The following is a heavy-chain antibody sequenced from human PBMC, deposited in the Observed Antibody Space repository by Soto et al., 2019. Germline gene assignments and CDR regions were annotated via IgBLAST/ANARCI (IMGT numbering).Heavy chain of an antibody. CDR3: ARKPLGYCSSTSCDAFDI. CDR1: GYTFTSYY. D-gene: IGHD2-2*01. J-gene: IGHJ3*02. CDR2: INPSGGST. Sequence: QVQLVQSGAEVKKPGASVKVSCKASGYTFTSYYMHWVRQAPGQGLEWMGIINPSGGSTSYAQKLQGRVTMTRDTSTSTVYMELSSLRSEDTAVYYCARKPLGYCSSTSCDAFDIWGQGTMVTVSS. V-gene: IGHV1-46*01.